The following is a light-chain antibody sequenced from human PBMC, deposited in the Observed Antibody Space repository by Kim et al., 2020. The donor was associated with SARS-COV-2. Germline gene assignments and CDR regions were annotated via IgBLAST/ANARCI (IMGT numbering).Light chain of an antibody. CDR3: QQYNSYSLYT. V-gene: IGKV1-5*03. Sequence: ASVGERVTITCRARQSISPWLAWYQQKPGKAPKLLIYKASTLESGVPSRFGGSESGTEFTLTISSVQPDDFATYYCQQYNSYSLYTFGQGTKLEI. J-gene: IGKJ2*01. CDR2: KAS. CDR1: QSISPW.